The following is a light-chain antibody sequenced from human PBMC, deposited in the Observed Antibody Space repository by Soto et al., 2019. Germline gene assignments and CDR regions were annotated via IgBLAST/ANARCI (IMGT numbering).Light chain of an antibody. V-gene: IGLV2-14*01. CDR3: SSYTSNSTYV. CDR1: SSDVGGYNY. Sequence: QSVLTQPASVSGSPGQSIAISCTGTSSDVGGYNYVSWYQQHPGKAPTVMIYDVSNRPSGVSNRFSGSKSGNTASLTISGLQADVEADYYCSSYTSNSTYVFGTGTKVTVL. J-gene: IGLJ1*01. CDR2: DVS.